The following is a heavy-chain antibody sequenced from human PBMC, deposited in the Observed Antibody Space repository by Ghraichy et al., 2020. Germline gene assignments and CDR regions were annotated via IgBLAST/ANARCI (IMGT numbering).Heavy chain of an antibody. CDR2: ISSSGGST. CDR3: APRRDDSSGWFLLDY. J-gene: IGHJ4*02. D-gene: IGHD6-19*01. Sequence: ETLSLTCAASGFTFNTYAMTWVRQAPGKGLEWVSTISSSGGSTYYTDSVKGRFTISRDNSKNTLYLQMNSLRAEDTAIYYCAPRRDDSSGWFLLDYWGQGTLVTVSS. CDR1: GFTFNTYA. V-gene: IGHV3-23*01.